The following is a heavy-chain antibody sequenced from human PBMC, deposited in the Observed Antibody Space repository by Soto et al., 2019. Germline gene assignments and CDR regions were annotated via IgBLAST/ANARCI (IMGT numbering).Heavy chain of an antibody. J-gene: IGHJ6*02. Sequence: EVQLLESGGGLVQPGGSLRLSCAASGFTFSSYALGWVRQAPGRGLECVSAISGSGVSTFYADSVKGRFTISRDTSKNTLYPQMNPLTAEDTAVYYCAKDHRIWGRLVEYMDVWGQGTTVTVSS. D-gene: IGHD3-10*01. CDR3: AKDHRIWGRLVEYMDV. V-gene: IGHV3-23*01. CDR2: ISGSGVST. CDR1: GFTFSSYA.